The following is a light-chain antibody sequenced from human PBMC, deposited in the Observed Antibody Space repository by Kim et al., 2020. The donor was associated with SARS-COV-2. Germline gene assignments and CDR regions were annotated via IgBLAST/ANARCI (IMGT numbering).Light chain of an antibody. J-gene: IGLJ3*02. CDR1: SSDVGGYNY. Sequence: GQSVTISCTGTSSDVGGYNYVSWYQQHPGKAPKLVIYDVTKRPSGVPDRFSGSKSGNMASLTISGLQAEDEADYYCCSYVGSYTWVFGGGTQLTVL. CDR2: DVT. V-gene: IGLV2-11*01. CDR3: CSYVGSYTWV.